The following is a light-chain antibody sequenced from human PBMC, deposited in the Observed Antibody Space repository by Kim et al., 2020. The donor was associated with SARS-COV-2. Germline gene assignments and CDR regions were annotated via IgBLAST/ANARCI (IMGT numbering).Light chain of an antibody. V-gene: IGLV3-19*01. CDR2: GKN. CDR3: NSRDSSGHHLGV. CDR1: SLRSYY. J-gene: IGLJ3*02. Sequence: SSELTQDPAVPVALGQTVRVTCQGDSLRSYYASWYQQKPGQAPVLVIYGKNNRPSGIPDRFSGSSSGNTASLTITGAQAEDEADYYCNSRDSSGHHLGVF.